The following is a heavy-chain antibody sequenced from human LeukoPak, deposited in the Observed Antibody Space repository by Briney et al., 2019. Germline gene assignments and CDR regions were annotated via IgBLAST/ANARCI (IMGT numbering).Heavy chain of an antibody. V-gene: IGHV3-23*01. Sequence: PGGSLRLSCAASGFTFSSYAMSWVRQAPGKGLEWVSGISWNSGSIGYADSVKGRFTISRDNSKNTLYLQMNSLRAEDTAVYYCARDYREYSSSWYDLAKTGPYYYYGMDVWSQGTTVTVSS. CDR3: ARDYREYSSSWYDLAKTGPYYYYGMDV. J-gene: IGHJ6*02. D-gene: IGHD6-13*01. CDR1: GFTFSSYA. CDR2: ISWNSGSI.